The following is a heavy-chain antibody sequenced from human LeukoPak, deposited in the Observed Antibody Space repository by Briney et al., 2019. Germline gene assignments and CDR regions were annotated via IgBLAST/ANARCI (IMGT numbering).Heavy chain of an antibody. CDR2: ISSSGSTI. Sequence: PGGSLRLSCAASGFTFSSYEMNWVRQAPGKGLEWVSYISSSGSTIYYADSVKGRFTISRDNAKNPLYLQMNSLRAEDTAVYYCASETWIQLWFVFDYWGQGTLVTVSS. CDR3: ASETWIQLWFVFDY. CDR1: GFTFSSYE. V-gene: IGHV3-48*03. D-gene: IGHD5-18*01. J-gene: IGHJ4*02.